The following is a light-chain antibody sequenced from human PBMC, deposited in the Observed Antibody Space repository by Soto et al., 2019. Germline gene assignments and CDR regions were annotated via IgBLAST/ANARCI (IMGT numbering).Light chain of an antibody. J-gene: IGLJ1*01. CDR1: SSDVGGYNY. V-gene: IGLV2-14*01. Sequence: QPVLTQPASVSGSPGQSITISCTGTSSDVGGYNYVSWYQQHPGKVPKLMMFDVSNRPSGVSNRFSGSKSGNTASLTISGLQAEDEADYFCCSYATGSVYVFGTGTKLTVL. CDR2: DVS. CDR3: CSYATGSVYV.